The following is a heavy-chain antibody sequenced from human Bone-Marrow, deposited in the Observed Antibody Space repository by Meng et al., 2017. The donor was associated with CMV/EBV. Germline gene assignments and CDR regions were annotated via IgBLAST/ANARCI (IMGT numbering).Heavy chain of an antibody. Sequence: GGSLRLSCAASGFTFSSYWMSWVRQAPGKGMEWVANIKQDGSEKYYVDSVKGRFTISRDNAKNSLYLQMNSLRAEDTAVYYCYTYDCWSGYSFGNYYYGMDVWGQGTTVTVSS. V-gene: IGHV3-7*01. J-gene: IGHJ6*02. CDR3: YTYDCWSGYSFGNYYYGMDV. CDR2: IKQDGSEK. CDR1: GFTFSSYW. D-gene: IGHD3-3*01.